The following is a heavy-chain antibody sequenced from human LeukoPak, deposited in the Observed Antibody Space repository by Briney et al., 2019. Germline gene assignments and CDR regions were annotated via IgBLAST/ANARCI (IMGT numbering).Heavy chain of an antibody. J-gene: IGHJ6*04. CDR2: INPNSGGT. D-gene: IGHD2-2*01. CDR1: GYTFTGYY. CDR3: ARAPSLYCSSTSCYLLDV. V-gene: IGHV1-2*02. Sequence: ASVKVSCKASGYTFTGYYTHWVRQAPGQGLEWMGWINPNSGGTNYAQKFQGRVTMTRDTSISTAYMELSRLRSDDTAVYYCARAPSLYCSSTSCYLLDVWGKGTTVTVSS.